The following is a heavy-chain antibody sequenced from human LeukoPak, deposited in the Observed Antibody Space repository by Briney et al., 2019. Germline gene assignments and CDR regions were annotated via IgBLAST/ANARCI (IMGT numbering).Heavy chain of an antibody. D-gene: IGHD3-9*01. CDR2: MSPNSGNT. Sequence: ASVKVSCKASGYTFTSYDINWVRQATGQGLEWMGWMSPNSGNTGYAQKFQGRVTMTRNTSISTAYMELSSLRSEDTAVYYCARGTHYDILTGYYLWGQGTLVTVSS. J-gene: IGHJ4*02. CDR3: ARGTHYDILTGYYL. CDR1: GYTFTSYD. V-gene: IGHV1-8*01.